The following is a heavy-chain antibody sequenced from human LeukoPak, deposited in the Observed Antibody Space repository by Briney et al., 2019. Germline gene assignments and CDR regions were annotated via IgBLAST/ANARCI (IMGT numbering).Heavy chain of an antibody. V-gene: IGHV3-74*01. CDR2: INSEGSST. D-gene: IGHD3-16*01. CDR1: GFTFSNYW. CDR3: TRVLGD. Sequence: PGGSLRLSCAASGFTFSNYWMHWVRQAPGKGLVWVSCINSEGSSTSYADSVRGRFTISRDNAKNTLYLQMNSLRAEDTAVYYCTRVLGDWGQGTLVTVSS. J-gene: IGHJ4*02.